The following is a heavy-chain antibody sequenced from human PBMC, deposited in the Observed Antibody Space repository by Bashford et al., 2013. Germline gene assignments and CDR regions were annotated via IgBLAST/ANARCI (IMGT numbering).Heavy chain of an antibody. Sequence: WIRQPPGKGLEWIGYIYYSGSTNYNPSLKSRVTISVDTSKNQFSLKLSSVTAADTAVYYCARGITVNHFDYWGQGTVVTVSS. CDR3: ARGITVNHFDY. D-gene: IGHD4-17*01. J-gene: IGHJ4*02. CDR2: IYYSGST. V-gene: IGHV4-59*01.